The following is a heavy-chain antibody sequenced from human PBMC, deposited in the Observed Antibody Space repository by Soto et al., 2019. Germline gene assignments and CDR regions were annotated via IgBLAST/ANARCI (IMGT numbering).Heavy chain of an antibody. CDR1: GFTFSSYA. CDR2: ISGSGGST. Sequence: GGSLRLSCAASGFTFSSYAMSWVRQAPGKGLEWVSAISGSGGSTYYADSVKGRFTISRDNSKNTLYLQMNSLRAEDTAVYYCAKGPRGWLAPRLYGMDVWGQGTTVTVSS. D-gene: IGHD6-19*01. V-gene: IGHV3-23*01. CDR3: AKGPRGWLAPRLYGMDV. J-gene: IGHJ6*02.